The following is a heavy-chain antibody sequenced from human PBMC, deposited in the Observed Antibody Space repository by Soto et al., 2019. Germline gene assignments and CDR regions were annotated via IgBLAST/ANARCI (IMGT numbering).Heavy chain of an antibody. CDR2: ISYDGSNK. D-gene: IGHD1-26*01. Sequence: SLRLSCAASGFTFSSYAMHWVRQAPGKGLEWVAVISYDGSNKYYADSVKGRFTISRDNSKNTLYLQMNSLRAEDTAVYYCARSGGSYYYYYYGMDVWGQGTTVTVSS. V-gene: IGHV3-30-3*01. CDR1: GFTFSSYA. CDR3: ARSGGSYYYYYYGMDV. J-gene: IGHJ6*02.